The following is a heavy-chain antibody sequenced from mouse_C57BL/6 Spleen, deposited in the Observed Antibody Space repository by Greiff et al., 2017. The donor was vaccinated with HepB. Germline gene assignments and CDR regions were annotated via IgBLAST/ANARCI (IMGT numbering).Heavy chain of an antibody. CDR3: ARDLTGAVYYYAMDY. J-gene: IGHJ4*01. D-gene: IGHD4-1*01. CDR2: ISDGGSYT. V-gene: IGHV5-4*01. Sequence: DVHLVESGGGLVKPGGSLKLSCAASGFTFSSYAMSWVRQTPEKRLEWVATISDGGSYTYYPDNVKGRFTISRDNAKNNLYLQMSHLKSEDTAMYYCARDLTGAVYYYAMDYWGQGTSVTVSS. CDR1: GFTFSSYA.